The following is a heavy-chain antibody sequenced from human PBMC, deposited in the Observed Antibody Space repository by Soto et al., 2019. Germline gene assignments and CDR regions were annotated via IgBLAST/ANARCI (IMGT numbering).Heavy chain of an antibody. J-gene: IGHJ5*02. CDR2: IDPRDSYT. CDR3: ARLYCSSSTCDSWFDP. Sequence: XDSLRISETGFGYTFTTFWISWVRQMPGRGLEWMGRIDPRDSYTIYSPSFQGHVTISGDKSISTVYLQWASLKASDTAMYYCARLYCSSSTCDSWFDPWGQGTLVTVYS. CDR1: GYTFTTFW. V-gene: IGHV5-10-1*01. D-gene: IGHD2-2*01.